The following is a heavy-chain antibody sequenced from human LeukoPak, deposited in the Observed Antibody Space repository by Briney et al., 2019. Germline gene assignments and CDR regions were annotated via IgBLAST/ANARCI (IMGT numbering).Heavy chain of an antibody. Sequence: GGSLRLSCAASGFTFSSYGVHWVRQAPGKGLEWVAVIWYDGSNKYYADSVKGRFTISRDNSKNTLYLQMNSLRVEDTAVYYCARGAAGSLNTDYRGQGTLVTVSS. J-gene: IGHJ4*02. V-gene: IGHV3-33*01. D-gene: IGHD6-13*01. CDR2: IWYDGSNK. CDR1: GFTFSSYG. CDR3: ARGAAGSLNTDY.